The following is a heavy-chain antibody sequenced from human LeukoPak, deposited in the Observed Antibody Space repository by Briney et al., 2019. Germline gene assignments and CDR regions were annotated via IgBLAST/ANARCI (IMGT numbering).Heavy chain of an antibody. CDR3: VRDLMTTQTWDFDY. J-gene: IGHJ4*02. D-gene: IGHD3-16*01. V-gene: IGHV1-2*02. Sequence: AASVKVSCKASGYTFTGYYMHWVRQAPGQGLEWMGWINPNSGGTNYAQKFQGRVTMTRDTSISTAYMELSRLRSDDTAVYYCVRDLMTTQTWDFDYWGQGTLVSVSS. CDR1: GYTFTGYY. CDR2: INPNSGGT.